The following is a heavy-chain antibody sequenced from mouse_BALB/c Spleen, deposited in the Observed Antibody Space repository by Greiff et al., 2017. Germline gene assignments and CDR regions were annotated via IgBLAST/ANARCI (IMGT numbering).Heavy chain of an antibody. J-gene: IGHJ1*01. CDR2: IDPANGNT. CDR3: ARSLYYGYDRGYFDV. V-gene: IGHV14-3*02. Sequence: EVNVVESGAELVKPGASVKLSCTASGFNIKDTYMHWVKQRPEQGLEWIGRIDPANGNTKYDPKFQGKATITADTSSNTAYLQLSSLTSEDTAVYYCARSLYYGYDRGYFDVWGAGTTVTVSS. CDR1: GFNIKDTY. D-gene: IGHD2-2*01.